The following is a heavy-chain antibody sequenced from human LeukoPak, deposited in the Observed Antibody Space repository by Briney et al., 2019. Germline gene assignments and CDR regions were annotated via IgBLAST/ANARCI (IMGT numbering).Heavy chain of an antibody. J-gene: IGHJ5*02. Sequence: GASVKVSCKASGYTFTSYGISWVRQAPGQGLEWMGWISAYNGSTNYAQKLQGRVTMTTDTSTSTAYMELRSLRSDDTAVYYCARDGEMTTVTTGWFDPWGQGTLVTVSS. CDR2: ISAYNGST. CDR1: GYTFTSYG. V-gene: IGHV1-18*01. CDR3: ARDGEMTTVTTGWFDP. D-gene: IGHD4-17*01.